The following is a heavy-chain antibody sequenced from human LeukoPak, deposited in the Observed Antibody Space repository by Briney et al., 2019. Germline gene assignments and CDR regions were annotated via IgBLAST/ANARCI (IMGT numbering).Heavy chain of an antibody. CDR3: ARTYYYDSSGYLIDY. CDR1: GGSISSSSYY. V-gene: IGHV4-39*07. D-gene: IGHD3-22*01. Sequence: SETPSLTCTVSGGSISSSSYYWGWIRQPPGKGLEWIGSIYYSGSTYFNPSLKSRVTISVDTSKNQFSLKLSSVTAADTAVYYCARTYYYDSSGYLIDYWGQGTLVTVSS. CDR2: IYYSGST. J-gene: IGHJ4*02.